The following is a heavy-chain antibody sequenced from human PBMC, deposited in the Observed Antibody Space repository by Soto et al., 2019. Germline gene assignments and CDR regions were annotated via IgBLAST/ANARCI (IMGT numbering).Heavy chain of an antibody. CDR3: AINYYDSSGYHY. V-gene: IGHV1-69*13. Sequence: SVKVSCKASGGTFSSYAISWVRQAPGQGLEWMGGIIPIFGTANYAQKFQGRVTITADESTSTAYMELSSLRSEDTAVYYCAINYYDSSGYHYWGQGTLVTVSS. CDR1: GGTFSSYA. CDR2: IIPIFGTA. D-gene: IGHD3-22*01. J-gene: IGHJ4*02.